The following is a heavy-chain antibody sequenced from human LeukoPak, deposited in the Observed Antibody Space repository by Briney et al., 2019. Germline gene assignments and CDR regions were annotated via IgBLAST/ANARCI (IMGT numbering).Heavy chain of an antibody. D-gene: IGHD2/OR15-2a*01. J-gene: IGHJ4*02. CDR2: IYYSGST. V-gene: IGHV4-31*03. CDR1: GGSISSGGYY. CDR3: ARGKRFLPPDY. Sequence: SETLSLTCTVSGGSISSGGYYWSWIRQHPGKGLEWIGYIYYSGSTYYNPSLKSRVTISVDTSKNQFSLKLSSVTAADTAVYYCARGKRFLPPDYWGQGTLVTVSS.